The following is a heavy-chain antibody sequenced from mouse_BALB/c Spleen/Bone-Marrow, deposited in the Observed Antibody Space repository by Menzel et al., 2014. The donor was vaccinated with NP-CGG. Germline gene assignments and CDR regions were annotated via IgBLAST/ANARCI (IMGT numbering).Heavy chain of an antibody. CDR2: IYPGDGDT. D-gene: IGHD3-1*01. CDR1: GYTFTSYW. Sequence: VQLQQSGAELARPGASVKLSCKASGYTFTSYWMQWVKQRPAQGLEWIGAIYPGDGDTRYTQKFKGKATLTADKSSSTAYMQLSSLASEDSAVYYCARSSGYVPYAMDYWGQGTSVTVTS. V-gene: IGHV1-87*01. CDR3: ARSSGYVPYAMDY. J-gene: IGHJ4*01.